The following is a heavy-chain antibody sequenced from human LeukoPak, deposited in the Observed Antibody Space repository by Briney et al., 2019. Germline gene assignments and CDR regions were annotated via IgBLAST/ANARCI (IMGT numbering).Heavy chain of an antibody. CDR2: IYYSGST. D-gene: IGHD6-13*01. CDR1: GGSISSSSYY. J-gene: IGHJ4*02. CDR3: ARRGIAALDY. V-gene: IGHV4-39*01. Sequence: SETLSLTCTVSGGSISSSSYYWGWIRQPPGKGLEWIGSIYYSGSTYYNPSLKSRVTISVDTSKNQFSLKLSSVTAADTAVYYCARRGIAALDYWGQGTLVTVSS.